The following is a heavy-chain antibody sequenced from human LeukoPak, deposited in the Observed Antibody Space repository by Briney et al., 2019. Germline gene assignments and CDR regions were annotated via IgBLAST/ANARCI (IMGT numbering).Heavy chain of an antibody. CDR1: GFTLSSYW. CDR2: IKQDGSEK. D-gene: IGHD2-2*01. CDR3: ARDTIVVVPAAIWFDP. V-gene: IGHV3-7*01. J-gene: IGHJ5*02. Sequence: GGSLRLSCAASGFTLSSYWMSWVRQAPGKGLEWVANIKQDGSEKYYVDSVKGRFTISRDNAKNSLYLQMNSLRAEDTAVYYCARDTIVVVPAAIWFDPWGQGTLVTVSS.